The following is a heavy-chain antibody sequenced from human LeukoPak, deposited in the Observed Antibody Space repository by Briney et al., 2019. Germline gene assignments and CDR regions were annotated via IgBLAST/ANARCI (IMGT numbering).Heavy chain of an antibody. CDR1: GYTFTSYW. V-gene: IGHV5-51*01. CDR2: IYPGDSDT. Sequence: KVSCKASGYTFTSYWIGWVRQMPGKGLEWMGIIYPGDSDTRYSPSFQGQVTISADKSISTAYLQWSSLKASDTAMYYCARHRAVTNFDYWGQGTLVTVSS. CDR3: ARHRAVTNFDY. D-gene: IGHD6-19*01. J-gene: IGHJ4*02.